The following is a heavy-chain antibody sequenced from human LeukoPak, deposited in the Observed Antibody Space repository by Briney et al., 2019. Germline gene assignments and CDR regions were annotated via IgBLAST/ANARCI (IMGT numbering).Heavy chain of an antibody. J-gene: IGHJ6*03. V-gene: IGHV3-30*02. D-gene: IGHD6-13*01. CDR2: IRYDGSNK. Sequence: GGSLRLSCAASEFIFSSYGMHWVRQAPGKGLEWVAFIRYDGSNKYYADSVKGRFTISRDNSRNTLYLQMNSLRAEDTAVYCCAKEGSSWYYMGVWGKGTTVTVSS. CDR3: AKEGSSWYYMGV. CDR1: EFIFSSYG.